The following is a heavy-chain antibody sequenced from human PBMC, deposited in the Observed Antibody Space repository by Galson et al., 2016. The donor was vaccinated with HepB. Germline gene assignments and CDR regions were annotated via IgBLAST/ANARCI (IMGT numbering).Heavy chain of an antibody. Sequence: SLRLSCAASGLTFNTFAMSWVRQAPGKGLEWVSGISGSGGRTFYADSVKGRFTISRDNSKNTLYLQMNSLRAEDMALYHCAKRRGEEMTIFGVEHTKGNLCYFDLWGRGTLVIVSS. V-gene: IGHV3-23*01. CDR1: GLTFNTFA. J-gene: IGHJ2*01. CDR3: AKRRGEEMTIFGVEHTKGNLCYFDL. CDR2: ISGSGGRT. D-gene: IGHD3-3*01.